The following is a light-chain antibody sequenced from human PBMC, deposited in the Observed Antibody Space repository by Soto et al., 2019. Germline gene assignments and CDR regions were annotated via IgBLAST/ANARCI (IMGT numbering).Light chain of an antibody. V-gene: IGLV2-14*01. J-gene: IGLJ1*01. CDR2: DVS. Sequence: QSALTQPASVSGSPGQSITISCTGSSSDVGGYNYVSWYQQHPNKAPKVMIYDVSNRPSGVSNRFSGSKSGNTASLTIFGLQAEDEADYYCSSYISGSTPYVFGTGTKLTVL. CDR3: SSYISGSTPYV. CDR1: SSDVGGYNY.